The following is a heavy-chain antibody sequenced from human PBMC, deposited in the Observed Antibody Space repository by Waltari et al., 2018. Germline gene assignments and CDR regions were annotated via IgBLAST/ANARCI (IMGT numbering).Heavy chain of an antibody. Sequence: EVQLVESGGGLVQPGGSLRPSCAAPGFTFSTYWMHWVRQAPGKGLVWVSHIKSDGSTTNYADSVKGRFTISRDNAKSTLHLQMNSLRAEDTAVYYCARGGAGLNYWGQGTLVTVSS. D-gene: IGHD1-26*01. CDR1: GFTFSTYW. CDR2: IKSDGSTT. J-gene: IGHJ4*02. V-gene: IGHV3-74*01. CDR3: ARGGAGLNY.